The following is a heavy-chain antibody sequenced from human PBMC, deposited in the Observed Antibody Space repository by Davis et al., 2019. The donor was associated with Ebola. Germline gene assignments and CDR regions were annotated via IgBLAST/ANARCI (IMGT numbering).Heavy chain of an antibody. V-gene: IGHV4-34*01. CDR3: ARARSWGIAAAGTRGWFDP. CDR2: IYYSGST. D-gene: IGHD6-13*01. J-gene: IGHJ5*02. Sequence: PSETLSLTCAVYGGSFSGYYWGWIRQPPGKGLEWIGSIYYSGSTYYNPSLKSRVTISVDTSKNQFSLKLSSVTAADTAVYYCARARSWGIAAAGTRGWFDPWGQGTLVTVSS. CDR1: GGSFSGYY.